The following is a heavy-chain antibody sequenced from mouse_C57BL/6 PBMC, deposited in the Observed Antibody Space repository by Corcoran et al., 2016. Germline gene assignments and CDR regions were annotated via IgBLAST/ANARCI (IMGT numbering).Heavy chain of an antibody. CDR3: ARSGGSSYVDY. CDR2: IYPGSGNT. D-gene: IGHD1-1*01. CDR1: GYTFTDYY. J-gene: IGHJ2*01. V-gene: IGHV1-76*01. Sequence: QVQLKQSGAELVRPGASVKLSCKASGYTFTDYYINWVKQRPGQGLEWIARIYPGSGNTYYNEKFKGKATLTAEKSSSTAYMQLSSLTSEDSAVYFCARSGGSSYVDYWGQGTTLTVSS.